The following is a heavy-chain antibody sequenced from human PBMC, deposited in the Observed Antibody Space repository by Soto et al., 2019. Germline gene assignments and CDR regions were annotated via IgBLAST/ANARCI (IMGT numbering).Heavy chain of an antibody. Sequence: QVQLQESGPGLVKPSETLSLTCTVSGGSISSYYWSWIRQPPGKGLEWIGYIYYSGSTNYNPSLRRRVTRSVDASKNQFSLKLSSVTAADAAGYYCAILTAAAVNYWGQGTLVTVSS. CDR1: GGSISSYY. V-gene: IGHV4-59*08. D-gene: IGHD6-13*01. CDR2: IYYSGST. J-gene: IGHJ4*02. CDR3: AILTAAAVNY.